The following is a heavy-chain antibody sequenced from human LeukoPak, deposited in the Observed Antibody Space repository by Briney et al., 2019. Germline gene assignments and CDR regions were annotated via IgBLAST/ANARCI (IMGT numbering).Heavy chain of an antibody. CDR3: ARLSDQSGVGDDYSHPNNWFDP. CDR1: GYSFTSYW. D-gene: IGHD4-11*01. V-gene: IGHV5-51*01. Sequence: GESLQISCKGSGYSFTSYWIGWVRQLPGKGLEWMGIIYPGDSDTRYSPSFQGQVTISADKSISTAYLQWSSLKASDTAMYYCARLSDQSGVGDDYSHPNNWFDPWGQGTLVTVSS. J-gene: IGHJ5*02. CDR2: IYPGDSDT.